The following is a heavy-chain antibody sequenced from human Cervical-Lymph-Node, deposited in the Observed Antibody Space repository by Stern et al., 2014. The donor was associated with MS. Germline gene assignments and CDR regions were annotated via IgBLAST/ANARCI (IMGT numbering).Heavy chain of an antibody. D-gene: IGHD1-14*01. Sequence: QVQLQESGPGLVQPSGTLSLTCAASSGSVTSGPWRFWVRQSPWRVLEVVGVIYHTGRTNYDPSLQSRFTISVDKSKNQFSLKLNSVTEADTAVYYCARDPDNRGCFDPWGQGTLVIVSS. J-gene: IGHJ5*02. CDR3: ARDPDNRGCFDP. CDR1: SGSVTSGPW. CDR2: IYHTGRT. V-gene: IGHV4-4*02.